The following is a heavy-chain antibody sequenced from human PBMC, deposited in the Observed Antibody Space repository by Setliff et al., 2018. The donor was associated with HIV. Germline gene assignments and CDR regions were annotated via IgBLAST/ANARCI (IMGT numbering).Heavy chain of an antibody. CDR3: ARVSYYGSFYYNYYMDV. J-gene: IGHJ6*03. D-gene: IGHD3-10*01. V-gene: IGHV4-59*11. CDR1: GASISGHY. Sequence: SETLSLTCTVSGASISGHYWTWNRQPPGKGLEWIGYVYYNGITNYNPSLKSRVTISLDTSNSQFSLKLSSLTAADTAVYYCARVSYYGSFYYNYYMDVWGKGTTVTVSS. CDR2: VYYNGIT.